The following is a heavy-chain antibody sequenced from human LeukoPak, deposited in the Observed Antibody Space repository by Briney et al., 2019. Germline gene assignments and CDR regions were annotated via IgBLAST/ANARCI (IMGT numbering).Heavy chain of an antibody. J-gene: IGHJ6*02. CDR1: GYTFTDYW. CDR3: ARLIQNGYYGMDV. Sequence: GGSLQISCKGSGYTFTDYWLAWVRQMPGKGLEWMGIIYPGDSDTRYSPSIQGQVTISADKSISTAYLQWSSLKASDTAMYYCARLIQNGYYGMDVWGQGTTVTVSS. D-gene: IGHD2-8*01. V-gene: IGHV5-51*01. CDR2: IYPGDSDT.